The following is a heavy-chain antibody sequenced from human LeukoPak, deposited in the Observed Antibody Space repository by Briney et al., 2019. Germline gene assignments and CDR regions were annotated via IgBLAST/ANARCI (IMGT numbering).Heavy chain of an antibody. D-gene: IGHD3-9*01. CDR3: ARARGPYDILTGYYFDY. CDR2: MNPNSGNT. CDR1: GYTFISYD. J-gene: IGHJ4*02. Sequence: ASVKVSCKASGYTFISYDINWVRQAPGQGLEWMGWMNPNSGNTGYAQKFQGRVTMTRNTSISTAYMELSSLRSEDTAVYYCARARGPYDILTGYYFDYWGQGTLVTVSS. V-gene: IGHV1-8*01.